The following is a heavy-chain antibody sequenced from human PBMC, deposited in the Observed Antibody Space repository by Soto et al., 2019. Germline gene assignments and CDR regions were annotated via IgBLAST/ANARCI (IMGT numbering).Heavy chain of an antibody. CDR1: GGSISYYY. CDR3: ARSYLEMATTPTVEY. CDR2: IYYSGST. V-gene: IGHV4-59*01. J-gene: IGHJ4*02. Sequence: QVQLQESGPGLVKPSETLSLTCTVSGGSISYYYWSWIRQPPGKGLEWIGYIYYSGSTNYNPSLKSRVTISVDTSKNQFSLKLSSLTAADTAVYYCARSYLEMATTPTVEYWGQGTLVTVSS. D-gene: IGHD5-12*01.